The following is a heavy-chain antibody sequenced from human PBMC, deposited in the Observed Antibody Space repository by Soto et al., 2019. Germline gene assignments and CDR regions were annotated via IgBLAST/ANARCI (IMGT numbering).Heavy chain of an antibody. Sequence: EVQLVQSGAEVKKPGESLKISCKGSGYSFANYWIGWVRQMPGEGLEWMGIIYPGDSDTRYSPSFQGQVTISADKSISTAYLQWGSLKASDTAMYYCARELYSSGSDSFDNWGQGTLVTVSS. D-gene: IGHD6-19*01. V-gene: IGHV5-51*03. CDR1: GYSFANYW. J-gene: IGHJ4*02. CDR2: IYPGDSDT. CDR3: ARELYSSGSDSFDN.